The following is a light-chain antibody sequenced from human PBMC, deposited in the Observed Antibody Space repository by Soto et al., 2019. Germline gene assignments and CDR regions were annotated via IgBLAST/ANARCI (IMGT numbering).Light chain of an antibody. J-gene: IGKJ1*01. CDR2: GAS. Sequence: EIVLTHSPGTLSLSPGEGATLSCRASQSVRSTYLAWYQQKPGQAPRLLIYGASSRATGIPDRFSGSGSGTDFTLTISRLEPEDFAVYYCQQYDSSLRTFGQGTKV. CDR1: QSVRSTY. CDR3: QQYDSSLRT. V-gene: IGKV3-20*01.